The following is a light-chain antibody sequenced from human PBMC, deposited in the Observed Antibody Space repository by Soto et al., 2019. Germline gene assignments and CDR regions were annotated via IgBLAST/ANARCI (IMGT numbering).Light chain of an antibody. V-gene: IGKV3-15*01. CDR2: GAS. CDR3: QQYSIWPYT. Sequence: EIVMTQSPATLSVSPGERATLSCRASQSISSNLAWDQQKPGQAPRLLIYGASTRATGIPARFSGSGSGTEFTLTISSLQSEDFAVYYCQQYSIWPYTFGQGTKLEIK. CDR1: QSISSN. J-gene: IGKJ2*01.